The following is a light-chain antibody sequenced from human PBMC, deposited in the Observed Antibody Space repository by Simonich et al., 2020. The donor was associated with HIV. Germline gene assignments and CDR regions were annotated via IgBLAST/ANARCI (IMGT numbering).Light chain of an antibody. CDR1: QIISRG. Sequence: DIQMTQSPSTLSASVGDRVTITCRASQIISRGLAWYQQKPGKAPKLRTYKASSLESGVQTRFSGSGSETEFTLTISSLQPEDFATYYCQQYNIFSWTFGQGTKVEIK. CDR2: KAS. J-gene: IGKJ1*01. CDR3: QQYNIFSWT. V-gene: IGKV1-5*03.